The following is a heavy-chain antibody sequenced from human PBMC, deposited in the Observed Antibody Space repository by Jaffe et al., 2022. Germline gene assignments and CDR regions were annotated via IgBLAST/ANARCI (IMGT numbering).Heavy chain of an antibody. V-gene: IGHV1-46*03. CDR1: GYTFTSYY. CDR3: ARDRSRPMTTWGYFQH. Sequence: QVQLVQSGAEVKKPGASVKVSCKASGYTFTSYYMHWVRQAPGQGLEWMGIINPSGGSTSYAQKFQGRVTMTRDTSTSTVYMELSSLRSEDTAVYYCARDRSRPMTTWGYFQHWGQGTLVTVSS. D-gene: IGHD3-16*01. J-gene: IGHJ1*01. CDR2: INPSGGST.